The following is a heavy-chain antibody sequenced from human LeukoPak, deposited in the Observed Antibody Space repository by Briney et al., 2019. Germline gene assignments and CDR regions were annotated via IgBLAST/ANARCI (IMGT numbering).Heavy chain of an antibody. CDR2: ISGYSGNT. Sequence: ASVKVSCKASGYSFTSNGISWVRQAPGQGLEWMGWISGYSGNTNYAQKFQDRVIMTTDTSTDTAYMELRSLRFDDTAVYYYARDYGSGSYRYDYWGQGTLVTVSS. CDR3: ARDYGSGSYRYDY. V-gene: IGHV1-18*04. J-gene: IGHJ4*02. D-gene: IGHD3-10*01. CDR1: GYSFTSNG.